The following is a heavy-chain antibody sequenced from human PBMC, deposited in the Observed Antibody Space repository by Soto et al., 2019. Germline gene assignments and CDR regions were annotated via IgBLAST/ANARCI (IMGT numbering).Heavy chain of an antibody. CDR2: ISGSGGST. Sequence: VQLLESGGGLVQPGGSLRLSCAASGFTFSSYAMSWVRQAPGKGLEWVSAISGSGGSTYYADSVKGRFTISRDISKDTLYLQMNSLRAEDTAVYYCCGYYLFGAFDIWGQGTMVTVSS. V-gene: IGHV3-23*01. D-gene: IGHD3-3*01. J-gene: IGHJ3*02. CDR1: GFTFSSYA. CDR3: CGYYLFGAFDI.